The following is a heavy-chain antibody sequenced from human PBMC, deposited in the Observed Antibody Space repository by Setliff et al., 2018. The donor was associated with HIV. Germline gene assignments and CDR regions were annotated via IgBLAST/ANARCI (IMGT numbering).Heavy chain of an antibody. CDR2: ITPNSGGT. D-gene: IGHD5-18*01. CDR3: ARTLPQYTNLFDY. J-gene: IGHJ4*02. Sequence: ASVKVSCKASGYTFTNYYMTWVRQAPGQGLEWMGWITPNSGGTNYAQKFQGRITMTRYTTISSAYMGLIRLRSNDTSVYYCARTLPQYTNLFDYWGQGTLVTVSS. V-gene: IGHV1-2*02. CDR1: GYTFTNYY.